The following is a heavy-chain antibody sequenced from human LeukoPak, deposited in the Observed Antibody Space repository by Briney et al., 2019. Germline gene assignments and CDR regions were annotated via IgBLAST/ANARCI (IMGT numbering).Heavy chain of an antibody. CDR2: ISTSSSYI. J-gene: IGHJ4*02. D-gene: IGHD6-19*01. V-gene: IGHV3-21*01. CDR3: ARDLEGVAGTASTFDY. Sequence: GGSLRLSCAASGFTFSSYIMNWVRQAPGKGLEWVSSISTSSSYIYYADSVKGRFTISRDNAKNSLYLQMNSLRADDTAVYYCARDLEGVAGTASTFDYWGQGTLVTVSS. CDR1: GFTFSSYI.